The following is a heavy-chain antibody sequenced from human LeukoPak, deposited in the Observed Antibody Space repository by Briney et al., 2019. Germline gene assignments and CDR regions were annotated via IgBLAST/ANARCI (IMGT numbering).Heavy chain of an antibody. Sequence: PGRSLRLSCAASGFTFSSYGMHWVRQAPGKGLEWVAVISYDGSNKYYADSVKGRFTISRDNSKNTLYLQMNSLRAEDTAVYYCAKDSPKDYWGQGTPVTVSS. V-gene: IGHV3-30*18. CDR3: AKDSPKDY. CDR1: GFTFSSYG. J-gene: IGHJ4*02. CDR2: ISYDGSNK.